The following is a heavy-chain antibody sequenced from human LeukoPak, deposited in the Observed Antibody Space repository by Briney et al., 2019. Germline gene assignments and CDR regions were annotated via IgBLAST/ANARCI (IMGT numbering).Heavy chain of an antibody. CDR1: GFTFSNNW. CDR2: IKQDGSDK. V-gene: IGHV3-7*01. CDR3: TYSSSWYWGDY. Sequence: GGSLRLSCAASGFTFSNNWMSWVRQAPGKGLEWVANIKQDGSDKYYVDSVKGRFTISRDNAKNSLYLQMNSLRAEDTAVYYCTYSSSWYWGDYWGQGTLVTVSS. D-gene: IGHD6-13*01. J-gene: IGHJ4*02.